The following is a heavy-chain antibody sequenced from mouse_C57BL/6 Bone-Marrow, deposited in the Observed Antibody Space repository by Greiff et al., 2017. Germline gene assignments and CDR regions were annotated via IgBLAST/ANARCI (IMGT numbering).Heavy chain of an antibody. J-gene: IGHJ1*03. CDR1: GFTFSDYG. CDR2: ISSGSSTI. Sequence: EVMLVESGGGLVKPGGSLKLSCAASGFTFSDYGMHWVRQAPEKGLEWVAYISSGSSTIYYADTVKGRFTFSRDNAKNTLFLQMTSLRSEDTAMYYCARRAVDYWYFDVWGTGTTVTVSS. V-gene: IGHV5-17*01. D-gene: IGHD1-1*01. CDR3: ARRAVDYWYFDV.